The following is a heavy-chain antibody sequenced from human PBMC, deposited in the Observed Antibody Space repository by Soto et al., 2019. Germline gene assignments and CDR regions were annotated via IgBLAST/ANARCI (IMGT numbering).Heavy chain of an antibody. CDR1: GGSISSGGYY. V-gene: IGHV4-31*03. CDR3: AREISIVGAGAPDY. Sequence: QVQLQESGPGLVKPSQTLSLTCTVSGGSISSGGYYWSWIRQHPGKGLEWIGYIYYIGGTYYNPSLKSRVTISVDTSKHQFSLKLRSVTAADTAVYYCAREISIVGAGAPDYWGQGTLVTVSS. CDR2: IYYIGGT. J-gene: IGHJ4*02. D-gene: IGHD1-26*01.